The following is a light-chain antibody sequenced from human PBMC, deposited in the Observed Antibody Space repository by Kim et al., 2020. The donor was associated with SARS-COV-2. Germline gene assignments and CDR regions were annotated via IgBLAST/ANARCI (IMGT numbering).Light chain of an antibody. CDR2: DVS. CDR3: CSYAGSYTHVV. CDR1: SSDVGGYNY. V-gene: IGLV2-11*01. J-gene: IGLJ2*01. Sequence: QSVTISCTGTSSDVGGYNYVPWYQQHPGKAPKLMIYDVSKRPSGVPDRFSGSKSGNTASLTISGLQAEDEADYYCCSYAGSYTHVVFGGGTQLTVL.